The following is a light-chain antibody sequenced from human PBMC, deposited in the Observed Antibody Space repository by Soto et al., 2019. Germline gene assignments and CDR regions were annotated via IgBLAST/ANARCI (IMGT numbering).Light chain of an antibody. CDR3: CAYVGRDTPEV. Sequence: QSVLTQPRSVSGSPGQSVTISCTGSSSDVGSYNYVSWYQHHPGKAPKLMIYDVSKRPSGVPDRFSGSKSGNTASLTISGLQAEDEADYYCCAYVGRDTPEVFGTGTKVTVL. V-gene: IGLV2-11*01. J-gene: IGLJ1*01. CDR2: DVS. CDR1: SSDVGSYNY.